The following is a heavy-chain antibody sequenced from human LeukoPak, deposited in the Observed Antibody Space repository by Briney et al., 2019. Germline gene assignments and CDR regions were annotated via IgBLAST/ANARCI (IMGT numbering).Heavy chain of an antibody. J-gene: IGHJ2*01. CDR1: GGSISSYY. V-gene: IGHV4-59*01. CDR3: ARVRAAAGPMESYWYFDL. D-gene: IGHD6-13*01. CDR2: IYYSGST. Sequence: SETLSLTCTVSGGSISSYYWSWIRQPPGKGLEWLGYIYYSGSTNYNPSLKSRVTISVDTSKNQFSLKLSSVTAADTAVYYCARVRAAAGPMESYWYFDLWGRGTLVTVSS.